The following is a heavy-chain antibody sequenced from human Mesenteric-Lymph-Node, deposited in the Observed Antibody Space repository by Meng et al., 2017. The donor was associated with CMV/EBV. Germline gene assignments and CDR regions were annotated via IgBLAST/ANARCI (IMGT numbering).Heavy chain of an antibody. CDR1: CGSISSSSYY. Sequence: QLQLQESGPGLVKPSETRSLTCTLSCGSISSSSYYWGWIRQPPGKGLEWIGSIYYSGSTYYNPSLKSRVTISVDTSKNQFSLKLSSVTAADTAVYYCARPHYYGSGSSPWFDPWGQGTLVTVSS. D-gene: IGHD3-10*01. CDR3: ARPHYYGSGSSPWFDP. V-gene: IGHV4-39*01. CDR2: IYYSGST. J-gene: IGHJ5*02.